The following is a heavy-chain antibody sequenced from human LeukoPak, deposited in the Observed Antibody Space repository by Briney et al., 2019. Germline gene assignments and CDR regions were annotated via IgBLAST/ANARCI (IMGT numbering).Heavy chain of an antibody. CDR2: ITSSGIAA. J-gene: IGHJ4*02. D-gene: IGHD3-10*01. Sequence: GGSLRLPCTASGFSFHDYYLSWIRQAPGKGLDGISYITSSGIAAYYADSVKGRFTISRDNAKNSLYLQMNSLGAEDTAVYYCARDAIIMGAANWGQGTLVTVSS. CDR1: GFSFHDYY. CDR3: ARDAIIMGAAN. V-gene: IGHV3-11*01.